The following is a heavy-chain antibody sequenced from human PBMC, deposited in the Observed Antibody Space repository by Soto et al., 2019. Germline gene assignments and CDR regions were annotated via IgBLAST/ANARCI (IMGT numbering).Heavy chain of an antibody. CDR3: AKNGLDNSPSAIDS. D-gene: IGHD2-8*01. CDR1: GFTFRNNV. V-gene: IGHV3-23*01. CDR2: ITGSGRDT. Sequence: QSGGSLRLSCAASGFTFRNNVLSWVRQAPGKGLDWVSGITGSGRDTYYADSVKGRFTISRDNSKNMVFLQMNSLRAEDTALYYCAKNGLDNSPSAIDSWGPGTLVTVSP. J-gene: IGHJ4*02.